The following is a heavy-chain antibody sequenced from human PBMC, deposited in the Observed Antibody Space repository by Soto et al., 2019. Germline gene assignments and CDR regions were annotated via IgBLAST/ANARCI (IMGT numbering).Heavy chain of an antibody. Sequence: QVQLVESGGGVVQPGTSLRLSCAASRLTFSAHDMHWVRQAPGKGLEWVALIWPAGSRGFYADSVKGRFTISRDNFKNTLYLQMNSLGAEDTAVYYWAVEPKGGAYDMDVWGQGTTVTVSS. V-gene: IGHV3-33*01. CDR3: AVEPKGGAYDMDV. CDR2: IWPAGSRG. D-gene: IGHD1-26*01. J-gene: IGHJ6*02. CDR1: RLTFSAHD.